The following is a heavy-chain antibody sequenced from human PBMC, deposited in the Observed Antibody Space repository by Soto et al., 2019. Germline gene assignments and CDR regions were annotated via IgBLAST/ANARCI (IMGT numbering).Heavy chain of an antibody. J-gene: IGHJ6*02. Sequence: GGSLRLSCTASGFTFGDYAMSWFRQAPGKGLEWVGFIRSKAYGGTTEYAASVKGRFTISRDDSKSIAYLQMNSLKTEDTAVYYCTRGSLPIEDENYYYYGMDVWGQGTTVTVSS. CDR3: TRGSLPIEDENYYYYGMDV. V-gene: IGHV3-49*03. CDR1: GFTFGDYA. CDR2: IRSKAYGGTT.